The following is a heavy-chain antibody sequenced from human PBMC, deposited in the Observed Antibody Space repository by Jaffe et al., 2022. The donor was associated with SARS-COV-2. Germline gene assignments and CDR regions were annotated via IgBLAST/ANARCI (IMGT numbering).Heavy chain of an antibody. D-gene: IGHD3-10*01. CDR1: GFTFSSYG. V-gene: IGHV3-30*18. J-gene: IGHJ6*02. CDR3: AKDPITMVRGVNNYYYYGMDV. CDR2: ISYDGSNK. Sequence: QVQLVESGGGVVQPGRSLRLSCAASGFTFSSYGMHWVRQAPGKGLEWVAVISYDGSNKYYADSVKGRFTISRDNSKNTLYLQMNSLRAEDTAVYYCAKDPITMVRGVNNYYYYGMDVWGQGTTVTVSS.